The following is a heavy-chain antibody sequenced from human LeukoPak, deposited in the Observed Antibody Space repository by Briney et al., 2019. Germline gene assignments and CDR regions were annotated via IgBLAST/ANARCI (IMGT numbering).Heavy chain of an antibody. Sequence: GGSLRLSCAASGFTFSSYWMSWVRQAPGKGLEWVANIKQDGSEKYYVDSVKGRFTISRDNAKNSLYLQTNSLRAEDTAVYYCARDMITFGGVIVPFDYWGQGTLVTVSS. D-gene: IGHD3-16*02. CDR3: ARDMITFGGVIVPFDY. J-gene: IGHJ4*02. CDR1: GFTFSSYW. CDR2: IKQDGSEK. V-gene: IGHV3-7*01.